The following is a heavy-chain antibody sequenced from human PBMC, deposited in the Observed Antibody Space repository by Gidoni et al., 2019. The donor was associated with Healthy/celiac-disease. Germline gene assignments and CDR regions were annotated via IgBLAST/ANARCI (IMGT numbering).Heavy chain of an antibody. CDR3: ARRSIAVAGTYAFDI. V-gene: IGHV4-39*01. D-gene: IGHD6-19*01. Sequence: LVKPSETLSLTCTVSGGSIRSSSYYWGWIRQPPGKGLEWMGSIYYSGSTYYNPSLKSRVTISVDTSKNQFSLKLSSVTAADTAVYYCARRSIAVAGTYAFDIWGQGTMVTVSS. CDR1: GGSIRSSSYY. CDR2: IYYSGST. J-gene: IGHJ3*02.